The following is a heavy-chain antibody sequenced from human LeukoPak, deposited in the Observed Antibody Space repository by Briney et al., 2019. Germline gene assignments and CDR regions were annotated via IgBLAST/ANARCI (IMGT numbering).Heavy chain of an antibody. J-gene: IGHJ2*01. V-gene: IGHV3-21*01. D-gene: IGHD3-22*01. CDR2: ISSSSSYI. Sequence: GGSLRLSCAASGFTFSSYSMNWVRQAPGKGLEWVSSISSSSSYIYYADSVKGRFTISRDNAKNSLYLQMSSLRAEDTAVYYCARETTYYYDSSGYFRATYWYFDLWGRGTLVTVSS. CDR1: GFTFSSYS. CDR3: ARETTYYYDSSGYFRATYWYFDL.